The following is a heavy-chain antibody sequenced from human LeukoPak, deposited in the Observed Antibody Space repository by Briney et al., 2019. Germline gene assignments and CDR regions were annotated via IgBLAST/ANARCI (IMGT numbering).Heavy chain of an antibody. D-gene: IGHD3-22*01. Sequence: GGSLRLSCAASGFTFRSYGMSWVRQAPGKGLEWVSGMSGSGVNTDYADSVKGRFTISRDNSKNTLYLQMNSLRAEDTAVYYCARDITMIVGINWFDPWGQGTLVTVSS. J-gene: IGHJ5*02. V-gene: IGHV3-23*01. CDR2: MSGSGVNT. CDR1: GFTFRSYG. CDR3: ARDITMIVGINWFDP.